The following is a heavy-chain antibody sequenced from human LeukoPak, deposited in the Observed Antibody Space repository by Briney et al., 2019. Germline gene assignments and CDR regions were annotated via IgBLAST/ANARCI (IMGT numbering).Heavy chain of an antibody. J-gene: IGHJ4*02. CDR3: ASYYDYIGYTFDY. D-gene: IGHD3-22*01. CDR2: VGSSASST. V-gene: IGHV3-23*05. Sequence: GGSLRLSCAASGFTFSSYAMSWVRQAPGKGLEWVSSVGSSASSTYYADSVKGWFTISRDNSKNTLYLQMNSLRAEDTAVYYCASYYDYIGYTFDYWGRGTLVTVSP. CDR1: GFTFSSYA.